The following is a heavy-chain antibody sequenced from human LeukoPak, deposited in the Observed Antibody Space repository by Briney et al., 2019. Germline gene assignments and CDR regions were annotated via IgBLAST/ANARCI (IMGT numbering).Heavy chain of an antibody. D-gene: IGHD3-10*01. Sequence: GESLKISCKGSGYSFTSYWISWVRQMPGKGLGWMGIIYPGDSDTRYSPSFQGQVTISADKSISTAYLQWSSLKASDTAMYYCAKYGSGRFGVLYGMDVWGKGTTVTVSS. V-gene: IGHV5-51*01. J-gene: IGHJ6*04. CDR3: AKYGSGRFGVLYGMDV. CDR2: IYPGDSDT. CDR1: GYSFTSYW.